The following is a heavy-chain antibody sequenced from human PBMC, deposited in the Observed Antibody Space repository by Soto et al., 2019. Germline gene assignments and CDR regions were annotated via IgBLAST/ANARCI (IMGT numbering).Heavy chain of an antibody. V-gene: IGHV4-59*01. D-gene: IGHD6-19*01. Sequence: SETLSLTCTVSGGSISSYYWSWIRQPPGKGLEWIGYIYYSGSTNYNPSLKSRVTISVDTSKNQFSLKLSSVTAADTAVYYCARGWAVAGTGAFDIWGQGTMVTVSS. J-gene: IGHJ3*02. CDR2: IYYSGST. CDR3: ARGWAVAGTGAFDI. CDR1: GGSISSYY.